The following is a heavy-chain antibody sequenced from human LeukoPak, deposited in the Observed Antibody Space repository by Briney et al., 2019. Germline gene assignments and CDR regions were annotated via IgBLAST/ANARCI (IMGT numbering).Heavy chain of an antibody. CDR1: GYTFTSYD. Sequence: ASVKVSCKASGYTFTSYDINWVRQATGQGLEWMGWMNPNSANTGYAQKFQGRVTMTRDTSISTAYMELSSLTSDDTAVYYCANSMGDLDYWGQGTLVTVSS. V-gene: IGHV1-8*01. CDR2: MNPNSANT. CDR3: ANSMGDLDY. D-gene: IGHD2-21*01. J-gene: IGHJ4*02.